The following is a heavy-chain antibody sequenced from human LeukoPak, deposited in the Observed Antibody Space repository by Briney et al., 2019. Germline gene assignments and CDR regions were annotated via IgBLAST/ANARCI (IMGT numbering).Heavy chain of an antibody. Sequence: SETLSLTCTVSGRSISLYYWSWIRQPAGKGLEWIGRIYSDGTITYNPSLKSRLTMSIDTSKNQFSLKLSFVTAADTAVYYCARDSGTTGEVKFDPWGQGALVTVSS. CDR3: ARDSGTTGEVKFDP. V-gene: IGHV4-4*07. CDR2: IYSDGTI. J-gene: IGHJ5*02. D-gene: IGHD4-17*01. CDR1: GRSISLYY.